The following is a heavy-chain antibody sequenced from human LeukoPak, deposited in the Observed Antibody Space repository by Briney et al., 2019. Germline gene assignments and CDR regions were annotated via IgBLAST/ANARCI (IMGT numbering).Heavy chain of an antibody. CDR1: GFTFSSYS. CDR3: ARDRSSGWSPARY. Sequence: PGGSLRLSCAASGFTFSSYSMNWVRQAPGKGLEWVSSISGSSSHIYYADSVKGRFTISRDNAKNSLYLQMNSLRAEDTAVYYCARDRSSGWSPARYWGQGTLVTVSS. CDR2: ISGSSSHI. V-gene: IGHV3-21*01. D-gene: IGHD6-19*01. J-gene: IGHJ4*02.